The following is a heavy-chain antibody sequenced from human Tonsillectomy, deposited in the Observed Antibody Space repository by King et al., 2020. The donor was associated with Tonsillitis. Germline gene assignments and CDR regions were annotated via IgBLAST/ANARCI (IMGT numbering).Heavy chain of an antibody. Sequence: VQLVESGAEVKKPGSSVKVSCKASGGTFSNYAISWVRQAPGQGIEWVGRIIPILDKAMYAQMFQGRVTIIADKSTSTAYMELSSLRSEDTAVYYCARLSDYISRWDWYFDLWGRGTLVTVSS. CDR2: IIPILDKA. CDR1: GGTFSNYA. V-gene: IGHV1-69*09. CDR3: ARLSDYISRWDWYFDL. D-gene: IGHD6-13*01. J-gene: IGHJ2*01.